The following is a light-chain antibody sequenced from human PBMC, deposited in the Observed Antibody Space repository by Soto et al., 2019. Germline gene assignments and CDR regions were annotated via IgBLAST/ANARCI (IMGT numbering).Light chain of an antibody. V-gene: IGLV2-8*01. CDR2: EVS. Sequence: QSALTQPPSASGSPGQSVTISCSGSSSDIGGYTYVSWYQHHPGKAPKLMIYEVSTRPSGVPDRFSGSKSGNTASLTVSGLQAEDEADYYCSSFADSNSYVFGTGTKLTVL. CDR3: SSFADSNSYV. CDR1: SSDIGGYTY. J-gene: IGLJ1*01.